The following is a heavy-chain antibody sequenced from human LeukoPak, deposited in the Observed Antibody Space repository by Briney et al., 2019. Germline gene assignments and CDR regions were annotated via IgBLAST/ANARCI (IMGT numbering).Heavy chain of an antibody. Sequence: PGGSLRLSCAASGFTFSSYEMNWVRQAPGKGLEWVSAISGSGGSTYYADSVKGRFTISRDNSKNTLYLQMNSLRAEDTAVYYCAKPYRDIVVVPAAHFDYWGQGTLVTVSS. D-gene: IGHD2-2*01. CDR3: AKPYRDIVVVPAAHFDY. CDR2: ISGSGGST. V-gene: IGHV3-23*01. J-gene: IGHJ4*02. CDR1: GFTFSSYE.